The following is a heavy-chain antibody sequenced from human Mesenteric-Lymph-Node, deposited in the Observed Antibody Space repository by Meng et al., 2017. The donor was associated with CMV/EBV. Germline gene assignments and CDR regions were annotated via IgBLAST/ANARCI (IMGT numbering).Heavy chain of an antibody. D-gene: IGHD3-22*01. CDR1: GGSISSSSYY. J-gene: IGHJ4*02. CDR3: ARDGDYYDSSGYNPFDY. Sequence: QLQLQESGPGRVKPSETLSLTCTVSGGSISSSSYYWGWIRQPPGKGLEWIGSIYYSGSTYYNPSLKSRVTISVDTSKNQFSLKLSSVTAADTAVYYCARDGDYYDSSGYNPFDYWGQGTLVTVSS. CDR2: IYYSGST. V-gene: IGHV4-39*07.